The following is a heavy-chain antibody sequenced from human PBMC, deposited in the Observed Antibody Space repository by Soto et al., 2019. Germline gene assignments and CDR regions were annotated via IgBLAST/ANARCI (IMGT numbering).Heavy chain of an antibody. J-gene: IGHJ5*02. CDR1: GYAFTSYG. V-gene: IGHV1-18*04. CDR3: ARVGCSYSDCYENWFDP. D-gene: IGHD2-21*02. CDR2: IGVYNGKT. Sequence: GASVKVSCKASGYAFTSYGISWVRQAPGQGLEWMGWIGVYNGKTDYAQKFQGRVTMTTDTSTDTAYMDLRSLRFDGTAVYFCARVGCSYSDCYENWFDPWGQGTLVTVSS.